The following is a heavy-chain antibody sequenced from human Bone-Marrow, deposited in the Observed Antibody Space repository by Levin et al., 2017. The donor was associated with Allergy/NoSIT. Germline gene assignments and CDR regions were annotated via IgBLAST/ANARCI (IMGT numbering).Heavy chain of an antibody. CDR3: ARGFAGARSYFDH. CDR1: GFTFSIYS. J-gene: IGHJ4*02. V-gene: IGHV3-48*02. Sequence: PGGSLRLSCAASGFTFSIYSMHWVRQAPGKGLEWVSYLGGTTSTILYADSVKGRLTIPRDNAKNPLYLQTNSLSDEDTAVYYWARGFAGARSYFDHWGQGTLVTVSS. CDR2: LGGTTSTI. D-gene: IGHD2-15*01.